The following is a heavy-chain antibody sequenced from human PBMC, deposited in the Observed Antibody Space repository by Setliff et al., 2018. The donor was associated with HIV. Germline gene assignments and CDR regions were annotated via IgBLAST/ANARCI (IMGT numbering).Heavy chain of an antibody. CDR1: GYTFTDYY. Sequence: SVKVSCKASGYTFTDYYMHWVRQAPGQGLEWMGWINPNTGATNYAQTFQGRVTVTRDTSIRTAYMDLSSLRSDDTALYYCARGPVGGTVDYWGQGTQVTVSS. CDR3: ARGPVGGTVDY. V-gene: IGHV1-2*02. D-gene: IGHD1-26*01. J-gene: IGHJ4*02. CDR2: INPNTGAT.